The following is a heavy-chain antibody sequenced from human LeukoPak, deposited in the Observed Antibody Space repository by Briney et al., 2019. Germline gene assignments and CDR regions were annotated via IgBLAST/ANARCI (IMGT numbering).Heavy chain of an antibody. J-gene: IGHJ5*02. Sequence: ASVKVSCKASGYTFTGYYMHWVRQAPGQGLEWVGWINPNSGGTNYAQKFQGRVTMTRDTSISTAYMELSRLRSDDTAVYYCARGDSSSWDYNWFDPWGQGTLVTVSS. CDR1: GYTFTGYY. CDR3: ARGDSSSWDYNWFDP. D-gene: IGHD6-13*01. CDR2: INPNSGGT. V-gene: IGHV1-2*02.